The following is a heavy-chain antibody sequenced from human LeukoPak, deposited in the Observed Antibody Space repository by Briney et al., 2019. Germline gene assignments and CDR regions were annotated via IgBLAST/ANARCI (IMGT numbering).Heavy chain of an antibody. J-gene: IGHJ4*02. CDR1: GYTFTGYY. CDR2: INPNSGGT. CDR3: ARGLGEGAGKQRITMIVRSGYWYFDY. D-gene: IGHD3-22*01. V-gene: IGHV1-2*02. Sequence: GASVKVSCKASGYTFTGYYVHWVRQAPGQGLEWMGWINPNSGGTNYPQKFQGRVTMTRDTSISTAYMELSRLRSDDTAVYYCARGLGEGAGKQRITMIVRSGYWYFDYWGQGTLVTVSS.